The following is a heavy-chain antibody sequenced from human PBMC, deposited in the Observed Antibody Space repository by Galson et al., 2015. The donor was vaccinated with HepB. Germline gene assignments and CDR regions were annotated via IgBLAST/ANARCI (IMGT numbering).Heavy chain of an antibody. V-gene: IGHV6-1*01. CDR1: GDSVSSASAT. CDR3: ARGDIDLAA. CDR2: TYYRSKWST. D-gene: IGHD5-12*01. J-gene: IGHJ5*02. Sequence: CAISGDSVSSASATWHWIRQSPSGGLEWLGKTYYRSKWSTNYAMSVKSRISINAGTSKNQFSLQLKSVTPEDTAVYFCARGDIDLAAWGQGALVTISS.